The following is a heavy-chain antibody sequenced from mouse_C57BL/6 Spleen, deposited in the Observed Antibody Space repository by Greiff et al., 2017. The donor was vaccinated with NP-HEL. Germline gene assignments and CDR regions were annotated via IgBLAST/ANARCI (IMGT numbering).Heavy chain of an antibody. CDR3: ARGGDGSSYAYDY. V-gene: IGHV1-26*01. J-gene: IGHJ2*01. CDR2: INPNNGGT. Sequence: VQLQQSGPELVKPGASVKISCKASGYTFTDYYMNWVKQSHGKSLEWIGDINPNNGGTSYNQKFKGKATLTVDKSSSTAYMELRSLTSEDSAVYYCARGGDGSSYAYDYWGQGTTLTVSS. CDR1: GYTFTDYY. D-gene: IGHD1-1*01.